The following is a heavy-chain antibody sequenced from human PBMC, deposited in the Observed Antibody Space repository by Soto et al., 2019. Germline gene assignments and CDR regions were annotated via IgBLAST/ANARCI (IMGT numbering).Heavy chain of an antibody. CDR2: IIPIFGTA. CDR3: GGDGGSLRYYYYGMDV. D-gene: IGHD3-16*01. J-gene: IGHJ6*02. Sequence: QVQLVQSGAEVKKPGSSVKVSCKASGGTFSSYAISWVRQAPGQGLEWMGGIIPIFGTANYAQKFQGRVKINGDGTKRTGFMGVGRLGTEGTGGVFCGGDGGSLRYYYYGMDVWGQGTTVTVSS. CDR1: GGTFSSYA. V-gene: IGHV1-69*01.